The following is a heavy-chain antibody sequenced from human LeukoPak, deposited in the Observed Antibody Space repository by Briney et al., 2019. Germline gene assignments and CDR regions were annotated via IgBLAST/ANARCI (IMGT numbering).Heavy chain of an antibody. D-gene: IGHD5-12*01. Sequence: ASVKVSCKASGYTFTNYAFSWVRHAPGQGLEWMGWISSYNGNTNYAQKVQGRVTMTTDTSTTTAYMELRSLRSDDTAVYYCAREKPTNAGGFDYWGQGTLVTVSS. CDR3: AREKPTNAGGFDY. J-gene: IGHJ4*02. V-gene: IGHV1-18*01. CDR1: GYTFTNYA. CDR2: ISSYNGNT.